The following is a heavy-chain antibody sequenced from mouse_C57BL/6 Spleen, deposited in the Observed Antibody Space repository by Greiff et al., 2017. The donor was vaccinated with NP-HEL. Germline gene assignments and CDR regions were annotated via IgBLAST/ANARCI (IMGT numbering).Heavy chain of an antibody. CDR2: IDPSDSET. V-gene: IGHV1-52*01. D-gene: IGHD1-1*01. Sequence: QVQLQQPGAELVRPGSSVKLSCKASGYTFTSYWMHWVKQRPIQGLEWIGNIDPSDSETHYNQKFKDKATLTVDKSSSTAYMQLSSLTSEDSAVYYCARPFYYGSTVFAYWGQGTLVTVSA. J-gene: IGHJ3*01. CDR3: ARPFYYGSTVFAY. CDR1: GYTFTSYW.